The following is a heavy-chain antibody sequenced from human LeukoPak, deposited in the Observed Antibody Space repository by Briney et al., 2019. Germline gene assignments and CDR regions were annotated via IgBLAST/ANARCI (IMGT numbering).Heavy chain of an antibody. CDR3: ARGSSGTEGFDP. CDR1: GGTFSSYA. Sequence: ASVKVSCKASGGTFSSYAISWVRQAPGRGLEWVGWIYNGNTKYTQSLQGRVTMTTDTSTSTAYMELRSLISDDTAVYYCARGSSGTEGFDPWGQGTLVTVSS. J-gene: IGHJ5*02. D-gene: IGHD6-19*01. CDR2: IYNGNT. V-gene: IGHV1-18*01.